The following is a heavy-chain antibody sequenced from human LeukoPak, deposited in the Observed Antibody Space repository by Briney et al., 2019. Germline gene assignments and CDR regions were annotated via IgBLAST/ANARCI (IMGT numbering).Heavy chain of an antibody. CDR1: GDSINSYA. J-gene: IGHJ4*02. V-gene: IGHV4-4*07. Sequence: SETLSLTCTVSGDSINSYAWIWVRQPAGQGLEWIGRIFTIGSTNYNPSLKSRVTMSVDTSKNQFSLKLTSVTAADTAVYYCARDPTRYYDTSGYPYYFDYWGQGALATVSS. D-gene: IGHD3-22*01. CDR3: ARDPTRYYDTSGYPYYFDY. CDR2: IFTIGST.